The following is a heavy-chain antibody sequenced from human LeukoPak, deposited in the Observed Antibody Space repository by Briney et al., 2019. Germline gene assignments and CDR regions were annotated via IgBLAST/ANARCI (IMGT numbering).Heavy chain of an antibody. D-gene: IGHD4-23*01. CDR2: IYYSGST. J-gene: IGHJ3*02. V-gene: IGHV4-31*03. Sequence: SETLSLTCTVSGSSISSGGYYWSWIRQHPGKGLEWIGYIYYSGSTYYNPSLKSRVTISVDTSKNQFSLKLSSVTAADTAVYYCASLPTVVTRGAAFDIWGQGTMVTVSS. CDR1: GSSISSGGYY. CDR3: ASLPTVVTRGAAFDI.